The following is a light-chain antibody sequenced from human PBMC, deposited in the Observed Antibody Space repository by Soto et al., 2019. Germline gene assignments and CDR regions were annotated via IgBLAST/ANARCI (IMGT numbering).Light chain of an antibody. CDR3: QQSFT. J-gene: IGKJ3*01. CDR1: QSISIW. Sequence: DIQMTQSPSTLSASVGDRGTITCRARQSISIWLAWYQQKPGKAPELLIYKASTLESGVPSRFSGSGSGTEFTHTISSLQTDDFATYYCQQSFTFGPGTKVDIK. V-gene: IGKV1-5*03. CDR2: KAS.